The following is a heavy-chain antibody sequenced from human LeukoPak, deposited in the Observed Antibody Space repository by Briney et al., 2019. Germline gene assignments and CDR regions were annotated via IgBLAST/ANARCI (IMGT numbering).Heavy chain of an antibody. CDR3: ARNVYYDFWSGYYTFDY. CDR1: GYTFTGHD. J-gene: IGHJ4*02. CDR2: ISACNGNT. Sequence: GASVKVSCKASGYTFTGHDMHWVRQAPGQGLEWMGWISACNGNTNYAQKLQGRVTMTTDTSTSTAYMELRSLRSDDTAVYYCARNVYYDFWSGYYTFDYWGQGTLVTVSS. V-gene: IGHV1-18*04. D-gene: IGHD3-3*01.